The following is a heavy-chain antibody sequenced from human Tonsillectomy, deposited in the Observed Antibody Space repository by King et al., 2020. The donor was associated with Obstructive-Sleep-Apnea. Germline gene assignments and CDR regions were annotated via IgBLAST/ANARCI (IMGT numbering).Heavy chain of an antibody. CDR1: GFSLSTSGVG. V-gene: IGHV2-5*01. D-gene: IGHD3-22*01. J-gene: IGHJ5*02. CDR2: IYWNDDK. Sequence: LTLKESGPTLVKPTQTLTLTCTFSGFSLSTSGVGVGWIRQPPGKALEWLALIYWNDDKRYSPSLKSRLTITKDTSKNQVVLTMTNMDPVDTATYYCARERVYFYDSSGYRSYIWFDPWGQGTLVTVSS. CDR3: ARERVYFYDSSGYRSYIWFDP.